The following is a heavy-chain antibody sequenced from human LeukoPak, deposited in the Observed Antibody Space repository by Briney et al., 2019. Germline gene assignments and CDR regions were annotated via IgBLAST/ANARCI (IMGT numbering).Heavy chain of an antibody. CDR2: FNPNSGGT. Sequence: ASVKVSCKASGYTFTGYYMHWVRQAPGQGLEWMGWFNPNSGGTNYAQKFQGRVTMTRDTSISTAYMELSRLRSDDTAVYYCARVGEYGSGSYLLYWGQGTLVTVSS. CDR3: ARVGEYGSGSYLLY. D-gene: IGHD3-10*01. V-gene: IGHV1-2*02. J-gene: IGHJ4*02. CDR1: GYTFTGYY.